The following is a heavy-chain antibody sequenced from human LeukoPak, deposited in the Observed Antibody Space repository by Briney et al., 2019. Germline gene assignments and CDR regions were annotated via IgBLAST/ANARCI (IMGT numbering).Heavy chain of an antibody. CDR2: IYYSGST. V-gene: IGHV4-59*01. CDR3: ARSYNYYYMDV. CDR1: GGSISSYY. Sequence: PSETLSLTCTVSGGSISSYYWSWIRQPPGKGLEWIGYIYYSGSTNYNPSLKSRVTISVDTSKNQFSLTLSSVTAADTAVYYCARSYNYYYMDVWGKGTTVTVSS. J-gene: IGHJ6*03.